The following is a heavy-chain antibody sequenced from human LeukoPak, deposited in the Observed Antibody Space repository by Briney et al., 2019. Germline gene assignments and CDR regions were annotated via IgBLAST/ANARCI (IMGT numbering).Heavy chain of an antibody. D-gene: IGHD5-24*01. CDR1: GFTFSSYW. CDR3: ASLPYGSLAQGY. Sequence: GGSLRLSCAASGFTFSSYWMHWVRQAPGKGLVWASRINSDGSFTSYVDSVKGRFTIARDNAKNTLYLQMNSLRAEDTAVYYCASLPYGSLAQGYWGQGTLVTVSS. J-gene: IGHJ4*02. V-gene: IGHV3-74*01. CDR2: INSDGSFT.